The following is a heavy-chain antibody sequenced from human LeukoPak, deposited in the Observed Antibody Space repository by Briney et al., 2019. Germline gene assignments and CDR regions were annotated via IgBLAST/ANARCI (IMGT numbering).Heavy chain of an antibody. CDR1: GFTLSGYW. CDR3: ARDISPDDYFDSHKCYYDAFDI. J-gene: IGHJ3*02. CDR2: INRDGGQR. V-gene: IGHV3-7*04. D-gene: IGHD3-22*01. Sequence: GGSLRLSCAASGFTLSGYWMTWVRQGPGKGLEWVANINRDGGQRSYMDSVKGRFAISRDNAKNSLYLQMSSLKTEDTAVYYCARDISPDDYFDSHKCYYDAFDIWGQGTLVTVSS.